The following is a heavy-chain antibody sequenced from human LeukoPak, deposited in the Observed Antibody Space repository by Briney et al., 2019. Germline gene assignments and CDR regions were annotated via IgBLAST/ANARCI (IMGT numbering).Heavy chain of an antibody. V-gene: IGHV1-69*13. CDR2: IIPIFGTA. CDR3: ARVPSLGYPGAPHYNWFDP. J-gene: IGHJ5*02. CDR1: GGTFSSYA. Sequence: GASVKVSCKASGGTFSSYAISWVRQAPGQGLEWMGGIIPIFGTANYAQKFQGRVTITADESTSTAYMELSSLRSEDTAVYYCARVPSLGYPGAPHYNWFDPWGQGTLVTVSS. D-gene: IGHD3-10*01.